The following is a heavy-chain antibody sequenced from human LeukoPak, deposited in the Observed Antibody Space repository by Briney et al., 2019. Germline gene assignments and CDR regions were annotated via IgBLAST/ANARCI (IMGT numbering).Heavy chain of an antibody. CDR3: AGHYDSSGYYYNRPFYYFDY. CDR1: GGTFSSYA. CDR2: IIPIFGTA. D-gene: IGHD3-22*01. V-gene: IGHV1-69*13. J-gene: IGHJ4*02. Sequence: ASVKVSCKASGGTFSSYAISWVRQAPGQGLGWMGGIIPIFGTANYAQKFQGRVTITADESTSTAYMELSSLRSEDTAVYYCAGHYDSSGYYYNRPFYYFDYWGQGTLVTASS.